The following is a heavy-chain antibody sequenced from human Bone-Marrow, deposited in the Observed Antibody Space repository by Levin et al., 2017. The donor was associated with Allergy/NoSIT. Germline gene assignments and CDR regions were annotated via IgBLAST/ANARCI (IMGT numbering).Heavy chain of an antibody. CDR2: IYSHGKT. CDR1: GVSVSPNY. J-gene: IGHJ3*02. CDR3: FSSTFGTADI. V-gene: IGHV3-53*01. Sequence: GGSLRLSCAPSGVSVSPNYMNWVRQAPGKGLEWVSLIYSHGKTYYAESVRGRFTISRDNSKNTLYLQMNTLRAEDTAMYYCFSSTFGTADIWGQGTMVTVSS. D-gene: IGHD3/OR15-3a*01.